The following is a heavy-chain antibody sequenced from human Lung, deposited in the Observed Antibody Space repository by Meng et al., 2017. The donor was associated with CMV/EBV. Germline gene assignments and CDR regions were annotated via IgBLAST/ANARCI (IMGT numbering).Heavy chain of an antibody. CDR1: GGTFNSYV. J-gene: IGHJ1*01. D-gene: IGHD3-3*02. CDR3: ARWSISIQH. CDR2: ITPISATV. V-gene: IGHV1-69*05. Sequence: SVXVSCKASGGTFNSYVIYWVRQAPGQGLEWMGGITPISATVNYAQRFQGRVTLTTDESTNTAYMELTGLRSDYTAVYFCARWSISIQHWGQGTLVTVSS.